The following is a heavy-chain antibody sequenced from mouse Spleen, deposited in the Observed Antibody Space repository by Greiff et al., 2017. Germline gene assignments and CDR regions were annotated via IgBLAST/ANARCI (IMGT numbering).Heavy chain of an antibody. CDR1: GYTFTSYW. Sequence: QVQLQQPGAELVKPGASVKLSCKASGYTFTSYWMHWVKQRPGQGLEWIGMIHPNSGSTNYNEKFKSKATLTVDKSSSTAYMQLSSLTSEDSAVYYCARGTMITTGPSWFAYWGQGTLVTVSA. V-gene: IGHV1-64*01. CDR2: IHPNSGST. CDR3: ARGTMITTGPSWFAY. D-gene: IGHD2-4*01. J-gene: IGHJ3*01.